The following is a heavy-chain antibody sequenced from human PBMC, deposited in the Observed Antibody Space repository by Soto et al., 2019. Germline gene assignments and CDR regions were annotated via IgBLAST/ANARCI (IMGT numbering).Heavy chain of an antibody. CDR3: AREEGRYCSGGSCYDFDY. CDR2: IKQDGSEK. D-gene: IGHD2-15*01. CDR1: GFTFSSYW. V-gene: IGHV3-7*01. J-gene: IGHJ4*02. Sequence: GGSLRLSCAASGFTFSSYWMSWVRQAPGKGLEWVANIKQDGSEKYYVDSVKGRFTISRDNAKNSLYLQMNSLRAEDTAVYYCAREEGRYCSGGSCYDFDYWGQGTLVTVSS.